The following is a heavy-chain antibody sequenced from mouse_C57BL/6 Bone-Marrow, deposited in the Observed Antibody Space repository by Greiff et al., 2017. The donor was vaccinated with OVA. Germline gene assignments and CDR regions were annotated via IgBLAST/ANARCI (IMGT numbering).Heavy chain of an antibody. J-gene: IGHJ3*01. Sequence: VKLMESGPGLVAPSQSLSITCTVSGFSLTSYGVDWVRQSPGKGLEWLGVIWGVGSTNYNSALKSRLSISKDNSKSQVFLKMNSLQTDDTAMYYCASDDYVPFAYWGQGTLVTVSA. CDR3: ASDDYVPFAY. D-gene: IGHD2-4*01. CDR2: IWGVGST. V-gene: IGHV2-6*01. CDR1: GFSLTSYG.